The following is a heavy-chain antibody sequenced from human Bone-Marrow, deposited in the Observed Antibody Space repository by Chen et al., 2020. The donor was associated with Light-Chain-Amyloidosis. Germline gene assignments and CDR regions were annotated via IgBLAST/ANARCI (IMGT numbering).Heavy chain of an antibody. CDR3: ARTLRYGHQVYFDY. V-gene: IGHV3-30*04. J-gene: IGHJ4*02. Sequence: QVQLVESGGGVVQPGTSLRLSCVGSGFPFSSHAMHWVRQAPGRGLEWVAVISFDGRADSVQGRFTVSRDNSKSTLYLQMDSLRPDDTAVYYCARTLRYGHQVYFDYWGQGTPVTVSS. CDR2: ISFDG. CDR1: GFPFSSHA. D-gene: IGHD3-9*01.